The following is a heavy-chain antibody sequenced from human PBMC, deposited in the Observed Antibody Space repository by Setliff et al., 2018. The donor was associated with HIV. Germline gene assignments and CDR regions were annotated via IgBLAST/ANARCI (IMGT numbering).Heavy chain of an antibody. Sequence: SETLSLTCAVYGGSFSAYYWSWIRQPPGKGLEWIGEINHRGSTNYNPSLKSRVTVSVDTSKNQFSLKLGSVTAADTAVYYCARSIVPVASGYYYFEYWGQGTLVTVSS. CDR2: INHRGST. J-gene: IGHJ4*02. CDR3: ARSIVPVASGYYYFEY. CDR1: GGSFSAYY. D-gene: IGHD3-3*01. V-gene: IGHV4-34*01.